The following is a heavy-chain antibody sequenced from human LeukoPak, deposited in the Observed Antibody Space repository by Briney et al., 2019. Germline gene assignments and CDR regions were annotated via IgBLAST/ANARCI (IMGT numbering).Heavy chain of an antibody. V-gene: IGHV4-59*01. Sequence: SETLSLTCTVSGGSINNYYWSWIRQHPGKGLEWIGYIYYSGSTYYNPSLKSRVTISVDTSKNQFSLKLSSVTAADTAVYYCARGGDSKHLVKWGQGTLVTVSS. CDR3: ARGGDSKHLVK. D-gene: IGHD3-3*02. J-gene: IGHJ4*02. CDR1: GGSINNYY. CDR2: IYYSGST.